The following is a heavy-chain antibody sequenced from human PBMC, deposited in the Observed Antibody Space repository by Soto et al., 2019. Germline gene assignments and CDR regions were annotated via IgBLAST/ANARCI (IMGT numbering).Heavy chain of an antibody. D-gene: IGHD3-22*01. J-gene: IGHJ4*02. V-gene: IGHV1-46*01. CDR3: ARVPYDTTGYYAF. Sequence: GASVKVSCKTSGFTFTTYYIHWVRQAPGQGLEWMGMNDPSGGSTTYAQKFQGRITMTSDMSTSTVYMELSSLRSEDTAVYYCARVPYDTTGYYAFWGQGTLVTVSS. CDR2: NDPSGGST. CDR1: GFTFTTYY.